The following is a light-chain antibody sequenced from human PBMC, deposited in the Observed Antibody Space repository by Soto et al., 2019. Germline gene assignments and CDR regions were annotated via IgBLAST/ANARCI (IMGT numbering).Light chain of an antibody. CDR1: QSLNSD. Sequence: ESVMTQSPATLSMSPGERATLSCRASQSLNSDLAWYQQKPGQAPRLLIYGASTRATGIPGRFSGSGSGTEFTLTISSLQSEDFAVYYCQQYNSWPLTFGGGTKVDLK. CDR3: QQYNSWPLT. V-gene: IGKV3-15*01. CDR2: GAS. J-gene: IGKJ4*01.